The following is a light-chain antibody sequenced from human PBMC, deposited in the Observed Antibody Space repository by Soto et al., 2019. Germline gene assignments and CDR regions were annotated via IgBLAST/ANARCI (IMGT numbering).Light chain of an antibody. V-gene: IGLV1-51*01. CDR2: DNN. CDR3: GAWDGGLSAFV. J-gene: IGLJ1*01. CDR1: SSNIGNSF. Sequence: TISCSGSSSNIGNSFVSWYQQLPGTAPRLLIYDNNERPSGIPDRFSGSKSGTSATLGITGLQTGDEADYYCGAWDGGLSAFVFGTGTKVTVL.